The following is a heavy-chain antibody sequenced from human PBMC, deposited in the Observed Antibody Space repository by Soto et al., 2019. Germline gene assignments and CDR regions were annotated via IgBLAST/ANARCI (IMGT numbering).Heavy chain of an antibody. CDR2: FDPEDGET. V-gene: IGHV1-24*01. CDR1: GYTLTELS. J-gene: IGHJ6*02. CDR3: ATAKGGVDFWSGLYGMDV. D-gene: IGHD3-3*01. Sequence: SVKVKCKVSGYTLTELSMHWVRQAHGKGLEWMGGFDPEDGETIYAQKFQGRVTMTEDTSTDTAYMELSSLRSEDTAVYYCATAKGGVDFWSGLYGMDVWGQGTTVTGFS.